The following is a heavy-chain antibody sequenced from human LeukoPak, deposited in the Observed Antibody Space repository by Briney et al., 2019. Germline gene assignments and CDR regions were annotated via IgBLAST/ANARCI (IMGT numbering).Heavy chain of an antibody. CDR3: ARGALAGI. J-gene: IGHJ4*02. D-gene: IGHD3-10*01. CDR1: GYTFTSYD. CDR2: MNPNNSNT. Sequence: ASVTVSCKASGYTFTSYDINWVRQAAGQGLEWMGWMNPNNSNTGFAQKFQGRVTMTRNTSISTAYMELRSVRSDDTAVYYCARGALAGIWGQGTLVTVSS. V-gene: IGHV1-8*01.